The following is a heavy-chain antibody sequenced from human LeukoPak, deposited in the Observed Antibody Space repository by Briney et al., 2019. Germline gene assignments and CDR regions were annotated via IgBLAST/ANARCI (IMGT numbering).Heavy chain of an antibody. CDR1: GGSISSSSYY. D-gene: IGHD3-10*01. CDR2: IYYSGST. J-gene: IGHJ6*03. CDR3: ARLGFSNYYYYMDV. V-gene: IGHV4-39*07. Sequence: SETLSLTCTVSGGSISSSSYYWGWIRQPPGKGLEWIGSIYYSGSTYYNPSLKSRVTISVDTSKNQFSLKLSSVTAADTAVYYCARLGFSNYYYYMDVWGKGTTVTVSS.